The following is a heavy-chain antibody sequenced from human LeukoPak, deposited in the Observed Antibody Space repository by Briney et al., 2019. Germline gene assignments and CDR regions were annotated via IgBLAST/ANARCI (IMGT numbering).Heavy chain of an antibody. CDR2: INPSGGST. D-gene: IGHD6-19*01. V-gene: IGHV1-46*01. CDR1: GYTFTSYY. CDR3: ARVKSGSSGWYSEFDP. J-gene: IGHJ5*02. Sequence: ASVKVSCKASGYTFTSYYMHWVRQAPGQGLEWMGIINPSGGSTSYAQKFQGRVTMTRDTSTSTVYMELSSLRSEATAVYYCARVKSGSSGWYSEFDPWGQGTLVTVSS.